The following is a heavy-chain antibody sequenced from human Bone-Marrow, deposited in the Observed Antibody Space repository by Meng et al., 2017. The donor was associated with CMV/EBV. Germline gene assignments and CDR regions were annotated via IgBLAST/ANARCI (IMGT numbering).Heavy chain of an antibody. Sequence: SCKASGYTFNSYAMHWVRQAPGQRLEWMGWINAGNGNTKYSQKFQGRVTITRDTSASTAYMELSSLRSEDTAVYYCASGLLYGGFDPWGQGTLVTVSS. V-gene: IGHV1-3*01. CDR2: INAGNGNT. CDR3: ASGLLYGGFDP. D-gene: IGHD3-10*02. J-gene: IGHJ5*02. CDR1: GYTFNSYA.